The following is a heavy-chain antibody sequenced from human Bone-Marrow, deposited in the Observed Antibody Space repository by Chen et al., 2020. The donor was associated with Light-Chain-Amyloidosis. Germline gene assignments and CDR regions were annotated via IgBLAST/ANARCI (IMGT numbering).Heavy chain of an antibody. D-gene: IGHD3-10*01. CDR1: GFNFSSFG. V-gene: IGHV3-23*04. CDR3: TRKGGYFDF. Sequence: EVQLVESGGGLVQPGGSLIRSCATSGFNFSSFGMGWVRQAPGKGLEWVSTVSGSTVSTYYAGAVKGRFIISRDNSKSTLYLQMNSLRAGDTAVYFCTRKGGYFDFWGQGSLVTVSS. J-gene: IGHJ4*02. CDR2: VSGSTVST.